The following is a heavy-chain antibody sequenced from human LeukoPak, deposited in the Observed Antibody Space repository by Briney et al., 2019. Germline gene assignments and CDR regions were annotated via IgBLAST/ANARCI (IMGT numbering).Heavy chain of an antibody. CDR3: AKDVGYSYSWYFAADI. CDR2: ISYDGSNK. CDR1: GFTFSSYA. V-gene: IGHV3-30-3*01. Sequence: PGGSLRLSCAASGFTFSSYAMHWVRQAPGKGLEWVAVISYDGSNKYYADSVKGRFTISRDNSKNTLYLQMNSLRDEDTAVYYCAKDVGYSYSWYFAADIWGQGTVVSVSS. D-gene: IGHD6-13*01. J-gene: IGHJ3*02.